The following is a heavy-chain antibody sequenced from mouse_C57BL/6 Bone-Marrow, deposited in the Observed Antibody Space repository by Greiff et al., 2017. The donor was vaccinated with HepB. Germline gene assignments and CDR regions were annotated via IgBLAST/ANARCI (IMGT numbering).Heavy chain of an antibody. D-gene: IGHD2-3*01. J-gene: IGHJ3*01. Sequence: DVQLQESGAELVRPGASVKLSCTASGFNIKDDYMHWVKQRPEQGLEWIGWIDPENGDTEYASKFQGKATITADTSSNTAYLQLSSLTSEDTAVYYCTPIYDGYYGAYWGQGTLVTVSA. CDR1: GFNIKDDY. CDR3: TPIYDGYYGAY. CDR2: IDPENGDT. V-gene: IGHV14-4*01.